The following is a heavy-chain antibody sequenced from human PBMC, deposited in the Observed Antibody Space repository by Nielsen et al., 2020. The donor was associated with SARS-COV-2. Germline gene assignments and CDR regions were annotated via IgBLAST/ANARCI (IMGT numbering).Heavy chain of an antibody. J-gene: IGHJ5*02. CDR1: RFTFSDYG. CDR3: AKDRAMVGFTGFDP. V-gene: IGHV3-30*18. CDR2: ISYDGSNK. Sequence: GESLKISCSASRFTFSDYGIHWVRQAPGKGLEWVAVISYDGSNKYYADSVKGRFTISRDNSKNTLYLQMNSLRAEDTAVYYCAKDRAMVGFTGFDPWGQGTLVTVSS. D-gene: IGHD3-10*02.